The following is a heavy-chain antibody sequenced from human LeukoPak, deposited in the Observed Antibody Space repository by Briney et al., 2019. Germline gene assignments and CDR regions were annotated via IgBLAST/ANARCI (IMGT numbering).Heavy chain of an antibody. CDR3: ARGDPGSTWSCFDN. D-gene: IGHD6-13*01. Sequence: GGSLRLSCAASGFTFSSYTMNWVRQAPGRGLEWVAYIRSSGSSMNYADSVKGRFNISRDNAKNSLFLQMNSLRAEDTGVYYCARGDPGSTWSCFDNWGLGTLVTVSS. J-gene: IGHJ4*02. CDR2: IRSSGSSM. V-gene: IGHV3-48*04. CDR1: GFTFSSYT.